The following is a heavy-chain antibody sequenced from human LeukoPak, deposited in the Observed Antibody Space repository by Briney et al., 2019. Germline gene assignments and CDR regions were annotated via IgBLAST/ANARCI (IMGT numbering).Heavy chain of an antibody. CDR2: IRPMFGTT. V-gene: IGHV1-69*13. CDR1: GGTFSNYA. Sequence: SVKVSCKAPGGTFSNYAISWVRQAPGQGLEWMGGIRPMFGTTNYAQKFQGRLTMSADESTSAAYMELSSLRSDDTAVYYCARDPVFGSGTYGWFGPWGQGTLVTVSS. J-gene: IGHJ5*02. CDR3: ARDPVFGSGTYGWFGP. D-gene: IGHD3-10*01.